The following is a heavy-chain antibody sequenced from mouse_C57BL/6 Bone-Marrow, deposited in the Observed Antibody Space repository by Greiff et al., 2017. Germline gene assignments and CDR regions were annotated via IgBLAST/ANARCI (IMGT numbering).Heavy chain of an antibody. CDR1: GYTFTSYG. J-gene: IGHJ1*03. D-gene: IGHD1-1*01. CDR2: IYPRSGNT. Sequence: QVQLQQSGAELARPGASVKLSCKASGYTFTSYGISWVKQRTGQGLEWIGEIYPRSGNTYYNQKFKGKATLTADKSSSTAYMELRSLTDEDSAVYFCARAHYYGSSQDYFDVWGTGTTVTVSS. CDR3: ARAHYYGSSQDYFDV. V-gene: IGHV1-81*01.